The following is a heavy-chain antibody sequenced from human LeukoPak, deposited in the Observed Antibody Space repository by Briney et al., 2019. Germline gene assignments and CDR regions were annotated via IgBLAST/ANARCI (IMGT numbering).Heavy chain of an antibody. CDR1: GYTFTSYS. D-gene: IGHD2-15*01. CDR2: LSGYNSNT. J-gene: IGHJ4*02. CDR3: ARGREREYCSGGSCLPMDY. V-gene: IGHV1-18*01. Sequence: SGKLSCKPSGYTFTSYSIGWGRRAPGQGLGWMGGLSGYNSNTNYAHDLQGRVTMTIDTAKTTASMKLRSLRSDDTAVYYCARGREREYCSGGSCLPMDYWGQGTLVTVSS.